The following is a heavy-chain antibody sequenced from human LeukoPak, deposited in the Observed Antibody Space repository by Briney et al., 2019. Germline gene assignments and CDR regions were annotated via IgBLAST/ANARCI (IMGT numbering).Heavy chain of an antibody. CDR3: ARDRRGNSYYDFWSGSYYYYYMDV. CDR1: GGSISSGRYD. Sequence: IPSQTLSLTCTVSGGSISSGRYDWSWIRQPAGKGLEWIGRSYTSGSTNDNPSLKSRLTISVDTSKNQFSLKLSSVTAADTAMYYCARDRRGNSYYDFWSGSYYYYYMDVWGKGTTVTVSS. J-gene: IGHJ6*03. D-gene: IGHD3-3*01. V-gene: IGHV4-61*02. CDR2: SYTSGST.